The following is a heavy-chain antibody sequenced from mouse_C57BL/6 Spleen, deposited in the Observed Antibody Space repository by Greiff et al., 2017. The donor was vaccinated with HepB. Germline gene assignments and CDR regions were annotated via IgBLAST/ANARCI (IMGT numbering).Heavy chain of an antibody. CDR3: ARDRTETEFDY. CDR2: ISDGGSYT. V-gene: IGHV5-4*01. CDR1: GFTFSSDA. Sequence: EVKLVESGRGLVKPGGSLKLPCAASGFTFSSDAMSWVRQTPEKRLEWVATISDGGSYTYYPDNLKGRFTISRDKAKNNRYLQMSHLKSEETAMYDCARDRTETEFDYWGQGTTLTVSS. J-gene: IGHJ2*01.